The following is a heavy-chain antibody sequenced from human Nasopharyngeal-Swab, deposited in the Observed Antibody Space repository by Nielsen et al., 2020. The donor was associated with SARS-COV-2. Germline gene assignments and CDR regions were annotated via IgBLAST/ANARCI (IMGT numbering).Heavy chain of an antibody. V-gene: IGHV3-23*01. Sequence: GASLELYWACCGFGSSIYAMTWVRQAPGKGLEWVSTISGSGDTTYYADSVKGRFTISRDNSKNTLYLQMNSLRVEDTAIYYCAKDRYSGSGSYKYYYFYYGMDVWGQGTTVTVSS. CDR2: ISGSGDTT. CDR1: GFGSSIYA. D-gene: IGHD3-10*01. CDR3: AKDRYSGSGSYKYYYFYYGMDV. J-gene: IGHJ6*02.